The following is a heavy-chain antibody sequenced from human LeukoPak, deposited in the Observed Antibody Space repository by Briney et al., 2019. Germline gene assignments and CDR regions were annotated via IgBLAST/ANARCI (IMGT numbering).Heavy chain of an antibody. J-gene: IGHJ4*02. CDR3: TTGAGGIVGATPDY. CDR1: GFTFSNAW. Sequence: GRSLRLSCAASGFTFSNAWMSWVRQAPGKGLEWVGRIKSKTDGGTTDYAAPVKGRFTISRDDSKNTLYLQMNSLKTEDTAVYYCTTGAGGIVGATPDYWGQGTLVTVSS. D-gene: IGHD1-26*01. CDR2: IKSKTDGGTT. V-gene: IGHV3-15*01.